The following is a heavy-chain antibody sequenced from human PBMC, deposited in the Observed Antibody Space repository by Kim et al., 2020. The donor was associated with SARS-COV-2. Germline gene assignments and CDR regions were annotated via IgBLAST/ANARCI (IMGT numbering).Heavy chain of an antibody. CDR2: THYSGST. V-gene: IGHV4-39*07. CDR3: ARGSRIPLINIDY. CDR1: GASIKNSSHY. D-gene: IGHD2-15*01. J-gene: IGHJ4*02. Sequence: SETLSLTCSVSGASIKNSSHYWGWIGQPPGKGLEYIGSTHYSGSTYYNPSLKSRVTISIDMSKNKFSLKLTSVTAADTALYYCARGSRIPLINIDYWGQGILVTVSS.